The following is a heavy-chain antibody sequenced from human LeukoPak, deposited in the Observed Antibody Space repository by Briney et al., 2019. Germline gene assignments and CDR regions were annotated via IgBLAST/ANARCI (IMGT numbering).Heavy chain of an antibody. D-gene: IGHD1-7*01. CDR3: ARDSGNYLDAFDI. CDR1: GFTFNNHI. Sequence: GGSLRLSCAASGFTFNNHIMNWVRQAPGKGLEWVSSISSSSSYIYYADSVKGRFTISRDNAKNSLYLQMNSLRAEDTAVYYCARDSGNYLDAFDIWGQGTMVTVSS. J-gene: IGHJ3*02. CDR2: ISSSSSYI. V-gene: IGHV3-21*01.